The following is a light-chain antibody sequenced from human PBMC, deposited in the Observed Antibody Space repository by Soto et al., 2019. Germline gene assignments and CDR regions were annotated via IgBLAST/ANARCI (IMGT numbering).Light chain of an antibody. Sequence: EIVLTQSPGTLSLSPGERATLSCRASQSVSSTLAWYQLRPGQAPSLLIYGASTRATGIPARFSGSGSGTEFTLTISSLQSEDFAVYYCQQYNDWPRTFGQGTKVEIK. CDR1: QSVSST. J-gene: IGKJ1*01. CDR2: GAS. CDR3: QQYNDWPRT. V-gene: IGKV3-15*01.